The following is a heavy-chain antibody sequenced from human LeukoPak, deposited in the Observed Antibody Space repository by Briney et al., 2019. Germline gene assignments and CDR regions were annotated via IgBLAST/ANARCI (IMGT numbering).Heavy chain of an antibody. CDR1: GFTFSDYA. Sequence: PGGSLRLSCAASGFTFSDYAMHWVRQAPGKGLEYVSAISSNGGSTYYADSVKGRFTISRDNSKNTLYLQMSSLRAEDTAVYYCVKDSGDVDTAMVTFSYYYYGMDVWGQGTTVTVSS. D-gene: IGHD5-18*01. J-gene: IGHJ6*02. V-gene: IGHV3-64D*09. CDR3: VKDSGDVDTAMVTFSYYYYGMDV. CDR2: ISSNGGST.